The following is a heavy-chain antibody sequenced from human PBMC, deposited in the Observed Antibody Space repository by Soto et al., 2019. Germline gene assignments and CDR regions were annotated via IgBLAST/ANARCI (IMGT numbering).Heavy chain of an antibody. CDR2: IYYSGST. Sequence: PSETLFLTCTVSGGSISSYYWSWIRQPPGKGLEWIGYIYYSGSTNYNPSLKSRVTISVDTSKNQFSLKLSSVTAADTAVYYCARRTRVVAARLNYYYYYMDVWGKGTTVTVSS. V-gene: IGHV4-59*08. D-gene: IGHD2-15*01. CDR3: ARRTRVVAARLNYYYYYMDV. CDR1: GGSISSYY. J-gene: IGHJ6*03.